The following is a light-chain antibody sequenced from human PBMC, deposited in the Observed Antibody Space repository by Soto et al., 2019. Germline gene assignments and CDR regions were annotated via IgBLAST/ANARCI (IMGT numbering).Light chain of an antibody. V-gene: IGLV2-14*01. CDR2: EVS. CDR1: SSDVGGYNY. Sequence: QAVVTQPASVSGSPGQSITISCTGTSSDVGGYNYVSWYQQHPGKAPKLMIYEVSNRPSGVSNRFSGSKSGNTASLTISGLQAEDEADYYCSTWDDSLSGPVFGGGTKLTVL. CDR3: STWDDSLSGPV. J-gene: IGLJ2*01.